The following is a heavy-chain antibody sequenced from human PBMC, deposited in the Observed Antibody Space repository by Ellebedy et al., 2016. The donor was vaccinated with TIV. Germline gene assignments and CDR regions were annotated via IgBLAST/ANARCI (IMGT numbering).Heavy chain of an antibody. Sequence: GSLRLSXTVSGGSISGSSSYWAWIRQPPGKGLEWLGSIHFSGTTFYRPSLKSRFTISVDTSKNQFSLNVNSVTAADTALYYCVRTEGRRFDYWGQGTLVAVSS. CDR1: GGSISGSSSY. V-gene: IGHV4-39*01. CDR3: VRTEGRRFDY. J-gene: IGHJ4*02. CDR2: IHFSGTT.